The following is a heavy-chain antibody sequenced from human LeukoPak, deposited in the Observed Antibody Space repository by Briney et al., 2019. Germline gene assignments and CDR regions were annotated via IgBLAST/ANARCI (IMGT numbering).Heavy chain of an antibody. J-gene: IGHJ4*02. V-gene: IGHV3-23*01. D-gene: IGHD3-3*01. Sequence: PGGSLRLSCAASGFTFSSYAMSWVRQAPGKGLEWVSAISGSGGSTYYADSVKGRFTISRDNSKNTLYLQMNSLRAEDTAVYYCAKEASYYDFWGGYLYYFDYWGQGTLVTVSS. CDR2: ISGSGGST. CDR1: GFTFSSYA. CDR3: AKEASYYDFWGGYLYYFDY.